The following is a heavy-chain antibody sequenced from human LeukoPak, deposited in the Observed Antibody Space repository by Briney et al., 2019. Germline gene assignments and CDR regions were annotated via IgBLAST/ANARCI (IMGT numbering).Heavy chain of an antibody. CDR3: ARAVSGRFDY. Sequence: PXKGLEWTGDIYYSGSTNYNPSLKSRVTISVDTSKNQFSLKLSSVTAADTAIYYCARAVSGRFDYWSQGTLVTVSS. CDR2: IYYSGST. V-gene: IGHV4-59*08. J-gene: IGHJ4*02. D-gene: IGHD6-19*01.